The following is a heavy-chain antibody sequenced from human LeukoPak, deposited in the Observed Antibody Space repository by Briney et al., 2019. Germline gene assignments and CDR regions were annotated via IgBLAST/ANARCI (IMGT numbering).Heavy chain of an antibody. J-gene: IGHJ4*02. CDR2: LYYSGNI. CDR3: ARHSHPPRPRAVAGTHFDY. V-gene: IGHV4-59*08. D-gene: IGHD6-19*01. CDR1: GASIGTYY. Sequence: SETLSLTCTVSGASIGTYYWSWIRQPPGKGLEWIAYLYYSGNIIYNPSLQSRVTISVETFKNQFSLKLKYVSAADTAVYYCARHSHPPRPRAVAGTHFDYWGQEALVTASS.